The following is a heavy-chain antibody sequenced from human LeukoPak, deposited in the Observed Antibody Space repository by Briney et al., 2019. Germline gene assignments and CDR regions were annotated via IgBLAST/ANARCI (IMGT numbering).Heavy chain of an antibody. Sequence: GGSLRLSCAASGFTFSTYAMGWVRQAPGKGLEWVSSRSNGQRNRDDSTIYADSVEGRSTISRDNAKNSLYLQTNSLRAADTAVYYCARHLRAHSSSLFFDYWGQGTLVTVSS. CDR3: ARHLRAHSSSLFFDY. V-gene: IGHV3-23*01. D-gene: IGHD6-13*01. CDR2: RSNGQRNRDDST. CDR1: GFTFSTYA. J-gene: IGHJ4*02.